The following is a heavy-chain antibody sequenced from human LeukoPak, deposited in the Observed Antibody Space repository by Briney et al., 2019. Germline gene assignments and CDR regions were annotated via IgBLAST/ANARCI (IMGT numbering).Heavy chain of an antibody. CDR2: ISSRSNYI. V-gene: IGHV3-21*01. D-gene: IGHD1-7*01. CDR3: ARDSPYNWNYLTYYFDY. CDR1: GFTFNTFS. J-gene: IGHJ4*02. Sequence: GSLRLSCSASGFTFNTFSMNWVRQAPGKGLEGVASISSRSNYINYAESVKGRFTISRDNAQNSLYLQMNSLRAEDTAVYYCARDSPYNWNYLTYYFDYWGQGTLVTVSS.